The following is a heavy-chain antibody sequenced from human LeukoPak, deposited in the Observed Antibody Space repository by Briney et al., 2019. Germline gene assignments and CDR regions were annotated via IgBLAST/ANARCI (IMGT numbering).Heavy chain of an antibody. CDR1: GFTFRNHA. J-gene: IGHJ4*02. CDR3: ARAEDYPKSGNHLRD. CDR2: ISGTGGTT. D-gene: IGHD1-14*01. V-gene: IGHV3-23*01. Sequence: GGSLRLSCAACGFTFRNHAMSWVRQAPGKGLDWFSAISGTGGTTYFADSVKGRFTIFRDNSENTLYLQMNSLRAEDTAVYYCARAEDYPKSGNHLRDWGQGTLVTVSS.